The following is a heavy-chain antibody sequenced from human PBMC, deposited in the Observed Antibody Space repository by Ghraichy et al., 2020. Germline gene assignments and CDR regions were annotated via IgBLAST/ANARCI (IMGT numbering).Heavy chain of an antibody. CDR1: GLTFRERG. CDR2: ISSDGNDR. V-gene: IGHV3-30*02. CDR3: VQEMRLVRDY. J-gene: IGHJ4*02. Sequence: GGSLRLSCAASGLTFRERGIHWVRQAPGKGLEWVAFISSDGNDRRHADSVKGRFSISRDNSRNTVFLQMNSLRGDDTATYYCVQEMRLVRDYWGQGTLVSVSS.